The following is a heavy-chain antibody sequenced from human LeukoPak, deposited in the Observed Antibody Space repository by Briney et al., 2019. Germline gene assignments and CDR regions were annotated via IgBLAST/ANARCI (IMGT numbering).Heavy chain of an antibody. CDR3: ARDRELGS. CDR1: GGSISIYY. D-gene: IGHD3-16*01. CDR2: IYNSGST. J-gene: IGHJ5*02. Sequence: SETLSLTCIVSGGSISIYYWNWIRQPPGKGLEWIGYIYNSGSTDYNPSLKRRVTISADTSKNQFSLKLTSVTAADAAVYYCARDRELGSWGQGILVTVSS. V-gene: IGHV4-59*01.